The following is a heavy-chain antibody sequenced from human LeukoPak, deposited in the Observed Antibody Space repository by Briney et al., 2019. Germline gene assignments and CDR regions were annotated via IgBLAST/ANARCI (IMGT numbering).Heavy chain of an antibody. CDR2: IRYDGSNK. V-gene: IGHV3-30*02. D-gene: IGHD3-22*01. J-gene: IGHJ4*02. CDR3: AKGEGGDSSGYMF. Sequence: GGSLRLSCAASGFTFSSYGMHWVRQAPGKGLEWVAFIRYDGSNKYYTDSVKGRFTISRDNSKNTLYLQMNSLRAEDTAVYYCAKGEGGDSSGYMFWGQGTLVTVSS. CDR1: GFTFSSYG.